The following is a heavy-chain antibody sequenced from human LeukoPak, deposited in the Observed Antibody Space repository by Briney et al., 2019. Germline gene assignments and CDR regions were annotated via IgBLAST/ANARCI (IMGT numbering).Heavy chain of an antibody. V-gene: IGHV3-23*01. Sequence: PGGSLRLSCAASGFTFSSYSMNWVRQAPGKGLEWVSAISGSGGSTYYADSVKGRFTISRDNSKNTLYLQMNSLRAEDTAVYYCAKAGPPGYYYGSGSTYFDYWGQGTLVTVSS. CDR3: AKAGPPGYYYGSGSTYFDY. CDR1: GFTFSSYS. J-gene: IGHJ4*02. D-gene: IGHD3-10*01. CDR2: ISGSGGST.